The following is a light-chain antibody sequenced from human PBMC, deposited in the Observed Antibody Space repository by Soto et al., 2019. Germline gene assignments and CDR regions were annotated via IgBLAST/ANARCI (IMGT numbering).Light chain of an antibody. CDR3: QQRSYWLT. V-gene: IGKV3-11*01. J-gene: IGKJ4*01. CDR2: DTF. CDR1: QSVSTY. Sequence: EIVLTQSPATLSLSPGERATLSCRASQSVSTYLAWYQQKPGQAPRLLIYDTFNRATGIPARFSGSGSGTDFPLTISSIEPEDFAVYYCQQRSYWLTFGEGTKVDIK.